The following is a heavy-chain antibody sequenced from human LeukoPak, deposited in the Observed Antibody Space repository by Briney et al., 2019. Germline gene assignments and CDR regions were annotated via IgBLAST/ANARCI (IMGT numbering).Heavy chain of an antibody. Sequence: SQTLSLTCTVSGGSISSGDYYWSWIRQPPGKGLEWIGYIYYSGSTYYNPSLKSRVTISVDTSKNQFSLKLSSVTAADTAMYCCARSYDFWSGPNWFDPWGQGTLVTVSS. V-gene: IGHV4-30-4*08. CDR1: GGSISSGDYY. J-gene: IGHJ5*02. D-gene: IGHD3-3*01. CDR2: IYYSGST. CDR3: ARSYDFWSGPNWFDP.